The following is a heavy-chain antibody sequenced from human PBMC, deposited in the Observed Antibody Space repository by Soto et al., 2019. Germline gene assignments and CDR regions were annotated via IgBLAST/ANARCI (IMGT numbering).Heavy chain of an antibody. V-gene: IGHV3-23*01. CDR1: GFSFRIHS. D-gene: IGHD6-19*01. CDR3: AKVYNEGWSHFDL. Sequence: EVQLLESGGGLVRPGRSLRLSCAASGFSFRIHSMTWVRQAPGRGLEWVSGISGSGGSTHYAASVRSRFIISRENSVVPLYLQMNNLKVDDKAVYYLAKVYNEGWSHFDLWGQGTLVTVSS. J-gene: IGHJ4*02. CDR2: ISGSGGST.